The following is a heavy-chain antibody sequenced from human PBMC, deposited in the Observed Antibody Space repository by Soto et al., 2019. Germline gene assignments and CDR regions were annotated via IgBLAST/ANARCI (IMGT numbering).Heavy chain of an antibody. V-gene: IGHV1-69*13. Sequence: SVKVSCKTSGGTFSSYGITWVRQAPGQGFEWMGGIIPIFGTTNNAQKFQGRVTITADESTSTAYMELSSLRSEDTAVYYCVVSSEPFDYWGQGTLVTVSS. D-gene: IGHD6-6*01. J-gene: IGHJ4*02. CDR3: VVSSEPFDY. CDR2: IIPIFGTT. CDR1: GGTFSSYG.